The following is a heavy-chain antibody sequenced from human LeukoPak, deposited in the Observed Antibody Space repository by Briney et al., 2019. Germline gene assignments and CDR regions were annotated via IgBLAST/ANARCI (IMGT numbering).Heavy chain of an antibody. Sequence: ASVKVSCKASGYTFSGYYMHWVRQAPGQGLEWMGWINCNNGGANYAQKFQGRVTLTRDTSITTAYMEVSSLRSDDTAVYYCARDHPYSNNGRGVDYWGQGTQVTVSS. J-gene: IGHJ4*02. CDR2: INCNNGGA. CDR1: GYTFSGYY. CDR3: ARDHPYSNNGRGVDY. D-gene: IGHD4-11*01. V-gene: IGHV1-2*02.